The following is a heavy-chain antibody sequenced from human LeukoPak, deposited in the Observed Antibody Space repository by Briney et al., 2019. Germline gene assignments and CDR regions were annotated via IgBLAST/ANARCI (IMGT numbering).Heavy chain of an antibody. J-gene: IGHJ4*02. D-gene: IGHD5-24*01. CDR3: ARGEGGDGYNWRDY. CDR2: INPNSGGS. CDR1: GYTFTGYY. V-gene: IGHV1-2*02. Sequence: ASVKVSCKTSGYTFTGYYMHWVRQAPGQGLEWMGWINPNSGGSNYEQKFQGRVTMTRDTSISTTYMELNRLTSDDTAVYYCARGEGGDGYNWRDYWGQGTLVTVSS.